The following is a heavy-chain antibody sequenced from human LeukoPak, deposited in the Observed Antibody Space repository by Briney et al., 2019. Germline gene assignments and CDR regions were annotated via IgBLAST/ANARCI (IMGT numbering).Heavy chain of an antibody. V-gene: IGHV4-59*11. CDR3: ARGNRYCSSTSCYTGDYYYYYYMDV. J-gene: IGHJ6*03. CDR2: IYYSGST. CDR1: GGSISSHC. D-gene: IGHD2-2*02. Sequence: SETLSLTCTVAGGSISSHCWSWIRQPPGKGLEWIGYIYYSGSTNYNPSLKSRVTISVDTSQNQFSLKLSSVTAADTAVYYCARGNRYCSSTSCYTGDYYYYYYMDVWGKGTTVTVSS.